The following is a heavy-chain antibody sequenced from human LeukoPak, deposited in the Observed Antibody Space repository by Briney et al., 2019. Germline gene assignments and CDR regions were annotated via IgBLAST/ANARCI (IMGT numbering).Heavy chain of an antibody. CDR3: ARERLGPTGGE. CDR1: GFSFNNHY. D-gene: IGHD1-26*01. V-gene: IGHV3-66*01. CDR2: IYSGGRT. Sequence: GGSLRLSCAVSGFSFNNHYISWGREALGKGWEWGSVIYSGGRTYYADSVKGRFTISRENSKNTVYLEMYSLRAEDTAVYYCARERLGPTGGEWGQGTLVTVSS. J-gene: IGHJ4*02.